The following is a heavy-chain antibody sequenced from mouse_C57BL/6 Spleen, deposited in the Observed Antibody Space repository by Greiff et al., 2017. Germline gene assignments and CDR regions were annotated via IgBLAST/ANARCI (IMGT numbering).Heavy chain of an antibody. Sequence: EVQVVESGPGLVKPSQSLSLTCSVTGYSITSGYYWNWIRQFPGNKLEWMGYISYDGSNNYNPSLKNRISITRDTSKNQFFLKLNSVTTEDTATYYCARDDYDEAWFAYWGQGTLVTVSA. J-gene: IGHJ3*01. D-gene: IGHD2-4*01. CDR2: ISYDGSN. V-gene: IGHV3-6*01. CDR1: GYSITSGYY. CDR3: ARDDYDEAWFAY.